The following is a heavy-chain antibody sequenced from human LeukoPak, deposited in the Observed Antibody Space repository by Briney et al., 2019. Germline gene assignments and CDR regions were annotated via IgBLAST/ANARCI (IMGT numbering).Heavy chain of an antibody. V-gene: IGHV1-69*04. CDR2: IIPILGIA. J-gene: IGHJ4*02. CDR1: GGTFSSYA. CDR3: ARGGYSYGTDY. D-gene: IGHD5-18*01. Sequence: SVKFSCKASGGTFSSYAISWVRQAPGQGLEWMGRIIPILGIANYAQKFQGRVTITADKSTSTAYMELSSLRSEDTAVYYCARGGYSYGTDYWGQGTLVTVSS.